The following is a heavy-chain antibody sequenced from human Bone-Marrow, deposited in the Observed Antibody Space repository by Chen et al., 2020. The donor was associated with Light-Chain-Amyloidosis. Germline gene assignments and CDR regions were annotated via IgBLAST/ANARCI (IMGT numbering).Heavy chain of an antibody. J-gene: IGHJ6*03. CDR1: GYTFTDFY. CDR3: ARSASVRLYYYYMDV. Sequence: QVQMVQSGAEVKEPGASIKVSCKTSGYTFTDFYIHWVRQAPGQGLEWMGGTIPIFGTANYAQKFQGRVTITADESTSTAYMELSSLRSEDTAVYYCARSASVRLYYYYMDVWGKGTTVTVSS. V-gene: IGHV1-69*01. D-gene: IGHD6-25*01. CDR2: TIPIFGTA.